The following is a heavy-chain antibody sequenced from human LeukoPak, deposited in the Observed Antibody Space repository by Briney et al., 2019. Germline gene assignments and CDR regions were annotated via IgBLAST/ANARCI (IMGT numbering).Heavy chain of an antibody. CDR2: IRSKAYGETA. Sequence: GGSLRLSCTASGFTFGDYAMSWIRQAPEKGLERVSFIRSKAYGETADYAASVKGRFTISRDDSKAIAYLQMNSLKTEDTAVYHCTRDRGAYNLYDYWGQGTLVTVSS. V-gene: IGHV3-49*03. J-gene: IGHJ4*02. D-gene: IGHD1-1*01. CDR3: TRDRGAYNLYDY. CDR1: GFTFGDYA.